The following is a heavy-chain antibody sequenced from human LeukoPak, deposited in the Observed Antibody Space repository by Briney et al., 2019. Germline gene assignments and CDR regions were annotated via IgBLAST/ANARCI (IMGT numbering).Heavy chain of an antibody. D-gene: IGHD6-13*01. V-gene: IGHV1-18*01. Sequence: GASVKVSCKASGYTFTSYGISWARQAPGQGLEWMGWISAYNGNTNYAQKLQGRVAMTTDTSTSTAYMELRSLRSDDTAVYYCAREVYSSSWKYNWFDPWGQGTLVTVSS. CDR1: GYTFTSYG. CDR2: ISAYNGNT. J-gene: IGHJ5*02. CDR3: AREVYSSSWKYNWFDP.